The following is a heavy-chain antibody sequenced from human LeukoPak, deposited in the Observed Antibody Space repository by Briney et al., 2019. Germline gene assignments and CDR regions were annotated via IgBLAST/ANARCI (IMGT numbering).Heavy chain of an antibody. Sequence: GGSLRLSCAASGFTFSSYSMNWVRQAPGKGLEWVSSISSSSSYIYYADSVKGRFTISRDNAKNSLYLQMNSLRAEDTAVYYCARGGNYLLDAFDIWGQGTMVTVSS. J-gene: IGHJ3*02. CDR1: GFTFSSYS. D-gene: IGHD1-26*01. CDR2: ISSSSSYI. CDR3: ARGGNYLLDAFDI. V-gene: IGHV3-21*01.